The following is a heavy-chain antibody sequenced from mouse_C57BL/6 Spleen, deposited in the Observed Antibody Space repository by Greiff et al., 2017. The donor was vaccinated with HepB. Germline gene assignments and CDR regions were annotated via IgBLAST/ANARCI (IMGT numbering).Heavy chain of an antibody. V-gene: IGHV5-4*01. Sequence: EVQVVESGGGLVKPGGSLKLSCAASGFTFSSYAMSWVRQTPEKRLEWVATISDGGSYTYYPDNVKGRFTISRDNAKNNLYLQMSHLKSEDTAMYYCARESGAYYSNSYFDYWGQGTTLTVSS. J-gene: IGHJ2*01. CDR2: ISDGGSYT. D-gene: IGHD2-5*01. CDR3: ARESGAYYSNSYFDY. CDR1: GFTFSSYA.